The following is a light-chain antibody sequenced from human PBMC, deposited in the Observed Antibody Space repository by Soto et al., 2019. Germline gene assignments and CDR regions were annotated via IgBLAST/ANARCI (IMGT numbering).Light chain of an antibody. Sequence: EIVMTHSPATLSVSPGERATLSCRASESVGSSLVWYQQKPGQAPRLLIYAASTRATGIPARFSGSGSGTEFTLTISSLQSEDFAVYYCQQYNKWPGTFGQGTKVDIK. CDR2: AAS. J-gene: IGKJ2*01. CDR1: ESVGSS. V-gene: IGKV3-15*01. CDR3: QQYNKWPGT.